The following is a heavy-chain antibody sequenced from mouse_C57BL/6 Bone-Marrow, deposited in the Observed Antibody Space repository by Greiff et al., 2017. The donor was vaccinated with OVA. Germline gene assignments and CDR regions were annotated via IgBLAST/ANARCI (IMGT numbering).Heavy chain of an antibody. Sequence: QVQLQQSGAELVRPGTSVKVSFKASGYAFTNYLIEWVKQRPGQGLEWIGVINPGSGGTNYNEKFKGKATLTADKSSSTAYMQLSSLTSEDSAVYFCARPDSSGYDYWGQGTTLTVSS. D-gene: IGHD3-2*02. V-gene: IGHV1-54*01. CDR3: ARPDSSGYDY. CDR1: GYAFTNYL. J-gene: IGHJ2*01. CDR2: INPGSGGT.